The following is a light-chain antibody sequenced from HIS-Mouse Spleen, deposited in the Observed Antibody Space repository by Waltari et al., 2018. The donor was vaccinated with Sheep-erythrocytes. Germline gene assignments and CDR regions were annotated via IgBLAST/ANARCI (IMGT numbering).Light chain of an antibody. CDR1: RRDVGGYNY. Sequence: QSALTQPRSVSGSPGPSVTISCPGTRRDVGGYNYVSWYQQHPGKAPKLMIYDVSQRPSGVPDRFSGSKSGNTASLTISGLQAEDEADYYCCSYAGSYNHVFATGTKVTVL. V-gene: IGLV2-11*01. CDR2: DVS. J-gene: IGLJ1*01. CDR3: CSYAGSYNHV.